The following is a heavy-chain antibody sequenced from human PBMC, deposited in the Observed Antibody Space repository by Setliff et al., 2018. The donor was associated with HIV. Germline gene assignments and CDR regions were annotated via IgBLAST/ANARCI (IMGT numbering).Heavy chain of an antibody. CDR3: ARKGNVGGWFDP. J-gene: IGHJ5*02. D-gene: IGHD3-16*01. CDR1: GDSISHYY. CDR2: ISYSGST. Sequence: KPSETLSLPCSVSGDSISHYYWSWIRQPPGKGLEWIGYISYSGSTNYNPSRKSRVTISVDTSKNQFSLKLSSVTAADTAVYYCARKGNVGGWFDPWGQGTLVTVSS. V-gene: IGHV4-59*01.